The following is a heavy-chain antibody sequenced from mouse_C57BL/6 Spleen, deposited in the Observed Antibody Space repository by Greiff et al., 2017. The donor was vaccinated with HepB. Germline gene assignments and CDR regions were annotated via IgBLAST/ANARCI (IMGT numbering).Heavy chain of an antibody. CDR3: ARGNYDAIDY. CDR2: INPSSGYT. CDR1: GYTFTSYT. J-gene: IGHJ4*01. Sequence: QVQLQQSGAELARPGASVKMSCKASGYTFTSYTMHWVKQRPGQGLEWIGYINPSSGYTKYNQKFKDKATLTADKSSSTAYMQLSSLTSEDSAVYYCARGNYDAIDYWGQGTSVTVSS. D-gene: IGHD2-1*01. V-gene: IGHV1-4*01.